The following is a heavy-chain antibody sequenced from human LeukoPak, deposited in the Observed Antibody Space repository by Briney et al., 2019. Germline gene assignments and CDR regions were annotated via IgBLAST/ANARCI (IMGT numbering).Heavy chain of an antibody. J-gene: IGHJ4*02. Sequence: PSETLSLTCTVSGGSISSSSYYWGWIRQPPGKGLEWIGSIYYSGSTYYNPSLKSRVTISVDTSKNQFSLKLSSVTAADTAVYYCAKDPRYSSGWYEADYFDYWGQGTLVTVSS. CDR3: AKDPRYSSGWYEADYFDY. CDR2: IYYSGST. V-gene: IGHV4-39*02. CDR1: GGSISSSSYY. D-gene: IGHD6-19*01.